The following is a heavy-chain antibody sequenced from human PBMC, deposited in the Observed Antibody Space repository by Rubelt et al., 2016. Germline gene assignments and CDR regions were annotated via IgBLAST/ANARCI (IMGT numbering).Heavy chain of an antibody. J-gene: IGHJ6*02. CDR3: AKGRRITMLTLMDV. Sequence: GGGVAQPGGTLRLSCAASGFTFSSYAMSWVRQAPGKGPEWVSAISGTGGSTYYADSVKGRFTITRDNSKNTLYLQMNSLRAEDTAVYYCAKGRRITMLTLMDVWGQGTTVTVSS. D-gene: IGHD3-3*01. CDR2: ISGTGGST. CDR1: GFTFSSYA. V-gene: IGHV3-23*01.